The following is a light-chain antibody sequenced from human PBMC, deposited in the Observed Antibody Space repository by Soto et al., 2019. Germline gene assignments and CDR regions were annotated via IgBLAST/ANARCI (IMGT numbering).Light chain of an antibody. CDR2: DAS. CDR1: QNVYNN. Sequence: EIVMTQSPATLSVSPGEEATLSCKASQNVYNNLAWYQQRPGQPPRLLIYDASTRATGISARFSGSGYGTEFTLTISRLQSEDCAVYFCQQCRNWPLTFGGGTKVEIK. CDR3: QQCRNWPLT. J-gene: IGKJ4*01. V-gene: IGKV3-15*01.